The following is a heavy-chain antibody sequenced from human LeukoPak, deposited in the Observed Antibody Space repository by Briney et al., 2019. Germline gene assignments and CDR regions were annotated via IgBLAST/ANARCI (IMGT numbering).Heavy chain of an antibody. Sequence: SVKVSCKASGGTFGNYAISWVRQAPGHGLEWMGGIIPICGTTNYAQEFQGRVTITTDESTSSAYMELSSLRSEDTAVYYCARGQRPADITIFLTPFYYHMDVWGKGTTVTVS. J-gene: IGHJ6*03. V-gene: IGHV1-69*05. CDR1: GGTFGNYA. CDR2: IIPICGTT. D-gene: IGHD3-9*01. CDR3: ARGQRPADITIFLTPFYYHMDV.